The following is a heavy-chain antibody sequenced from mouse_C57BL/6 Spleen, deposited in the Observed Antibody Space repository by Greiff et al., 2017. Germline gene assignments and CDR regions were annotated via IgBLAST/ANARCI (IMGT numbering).Heavy chain of an antibody. Sequence: EVMLVESEGGLVQPGSSMKLSCTASGFTFSDYYMAWVRQVPEKGLEWVANINYDGSSTYYLDSLKSRFIISRDNAKNILYLQMSSLKSEDTATYYCARVTTVDPWYFDVWGTGTTVTVSS. V-gene: IGHV5-16*01. CDR2: INYDGSST. D-gene: IGHD1-1*01. CDR3: ARVTTVDPWYFDV. CDR1: GFTFSDYY. J-gene: IGHJ1*03.